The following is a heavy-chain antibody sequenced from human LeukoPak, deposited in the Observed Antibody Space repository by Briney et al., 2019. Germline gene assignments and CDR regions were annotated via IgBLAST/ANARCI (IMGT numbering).Heavy chain of an antibody. D-gene: IGHD6-13*01. CDR1: GASISSGVYY. Sequence: SETLSLTCTVSGASISSGVYYWSWIRQPPGKGLEWIGYIYYSGSTNYNPSLKSRVTISVDTSKNQFSLKLSSVTAADTAVYYCARDSDSSSRPAWFDPWGQGTLVTVSS. CDR2: IYYSGST. J-gene: IGHJ5*02. V-gene: IGHV4-61*08. CDR3: ARDSDSSSRPAWFDP.